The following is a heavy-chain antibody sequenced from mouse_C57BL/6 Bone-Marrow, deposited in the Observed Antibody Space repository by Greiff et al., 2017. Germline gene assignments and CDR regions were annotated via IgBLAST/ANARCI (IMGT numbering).Heavy chain of an antibody. Sequence: EVKLVESGGDLVKPGGSLKLSCAASGFTFSSYGMSWVRQTPDKRLEWVATISSGGSYTYYPDSVKGRFTISRDNAANTLYLQMSSLKSEDTAMYYGAKHYYGSSYEARDYWGQGTSVTVSS. D-gene: IGHD1-1*01. V-gene: IGHV5-6*01. CDR2: ISSGGSYT. CDR3: AKHYYGSSYEARDY. CDR1: GFTFSSYG. J-gene: IGHJ4*01.